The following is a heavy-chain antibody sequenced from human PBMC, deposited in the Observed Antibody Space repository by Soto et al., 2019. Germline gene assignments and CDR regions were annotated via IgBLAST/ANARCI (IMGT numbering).Heavy chain of an antibody. J-gene: IGHJ6*02. D-gene: IGHD3-3*01. Sequence: GGSLSLSCASSGFTFSSYIMNWVRQAPGKGLEWVSSISSSSSYIYYADSVKGRFTISRDNAKNSLYLQMNSLRAEDTAVYYCARVHLNYDFWSGYYSYYYYYGMDVWGQGTTVNVSS. CDR2: ISSSSSYI. CDR3: ARVHLNYDFWSGYYSYYYYYGMDV. CDR1: GFTFSSYI. V-gene: IGHV3-21*01.